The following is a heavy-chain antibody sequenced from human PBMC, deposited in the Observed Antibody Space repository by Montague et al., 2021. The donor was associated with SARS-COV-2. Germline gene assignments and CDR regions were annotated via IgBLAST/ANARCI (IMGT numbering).Heavy chain of an antibody. V-gene: IGHV3-23*01. J-gene: IGHJ4*02. Sequence: SLRLSCPASGFTFSSYAMSWVRQAPGKGLGWVSGISDSGGSTYYXDSVKGRFTISRDNSKNTLYLQMNSLRAEDTAVYYCAKGGERITMIVVVITLADFDYWGQGTLVTVSS. D-gene: IGHD3-22*01. CDR3: AKGGERITMIVVVITLADFDY. CDR1: GFTFSSYA. CDR2: ISDSGGST.